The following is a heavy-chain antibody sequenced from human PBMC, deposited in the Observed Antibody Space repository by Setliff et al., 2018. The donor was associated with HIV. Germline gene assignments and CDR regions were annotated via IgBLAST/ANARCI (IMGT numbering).Heavy chain of an antibody. D-gene: IGHD6-19*01. CDR3: ARSSPPWLVRSSFDY. Sequence: ASVKVSCKASGYSFTKYVMHWVRQAPGQRLEWMGWINAGNDNTKYSQKFQGRVTITRDTSANTACMELSSLRSEDTAVYYCARSSPPWLVRSSFDYWGQGTLVTVSS. V-gene: IGHV1-3*01. CDR2: INAGNDNT. J-gene: IGHJ4*02. CDR1: GYSFTKYV.